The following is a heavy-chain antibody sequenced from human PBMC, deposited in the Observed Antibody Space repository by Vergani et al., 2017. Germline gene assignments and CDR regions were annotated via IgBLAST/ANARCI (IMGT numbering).Heavy chain of an antibody. CDR1: GYSFTSYW. Sequence: EVQLVQSGAEVKKPGESLKISCKGSGYSFTSYWIGWVRQMPGKGLEWMGIIYPGDSDTRYSPSFQGQVTISADKSISTAYLQWSSLKASYTAMYYCARSKQQLDYYYYYMDVWGKGTTVTVSS. V-gene: IGHV5-51*01. CDR2: IYPGDSDT. J-gene: IGHJ6*03. CDR3: ARSKQQLDYYYYYMDV. D-gene: IGHD6-13*01.